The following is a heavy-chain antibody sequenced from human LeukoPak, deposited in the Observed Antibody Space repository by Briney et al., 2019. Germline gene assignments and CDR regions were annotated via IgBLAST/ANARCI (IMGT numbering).Heavy chain of an antibody. CDR1: GFTVSSNY. CDR3: ARGSSVKSTGVSGLDY. CDR2: IYSGGST. J-gene: IGHJ4*02. V-gene: IGHV3-66*01. D-gene: IGHD3-22*01. Sequence: GGSLRLSCAASGFTVSSNYMSWVRQAPGKGLEWVSVIYSGGSTYYADSVKGRFTISRDNSKNTLYLQMNSLRAEDTAVYYCARGSSVKSTGVSGLDYWGQGTLVTVSS.